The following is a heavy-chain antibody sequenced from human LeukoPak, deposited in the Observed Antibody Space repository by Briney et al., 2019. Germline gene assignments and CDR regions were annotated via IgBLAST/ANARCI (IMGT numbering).Heavy chain of an antibody. D-gene: IGHD6-13*01. Sequence: GRSLRLSCAASGFTFSSYAMSWVRQAPGKGLEWVSAISGSGGSTYYADSVKGRFTISRDNSKNTLYMQMNSLRAEDTAVYYCGTHSSSWDHFDYWGQGTLVTVSS. V-gene: IGHV3-23*01. J-gene: IGHJ4*02. CDR3: GTHSSSWDHFDY. CDR2: ISGSGGST. CDR1: GFTFSSYA.